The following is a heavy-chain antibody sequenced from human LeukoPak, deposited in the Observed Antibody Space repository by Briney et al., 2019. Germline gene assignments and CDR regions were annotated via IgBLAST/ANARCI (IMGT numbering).Heavy chain of an antibody. CDR1: GGTFSSYA. D-gene: IGHD6-19*01. V-gene: IGHV1-69*04. Sequence: ASVKVSCKASGGTFSSYAISWVRQAPGQGLEWMGRIIPILGIANYAQKFQGRVTITADKSTSTAYMELSSLRSEDTAVYYCARDRGSGWYRDAFDIWGQGTMVTVSS. CDR2: IIPILGIA. CDR3: ARDRGSGWYRDAFDI. J-gene: IGHJ3*02.